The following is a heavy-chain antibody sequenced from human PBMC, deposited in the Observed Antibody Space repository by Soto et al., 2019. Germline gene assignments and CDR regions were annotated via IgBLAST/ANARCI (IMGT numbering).Heavy chain of an antibody. Sequence: QVQLVESGGGVVQIGRSLRLSCAASGFTFSSYGMHWVRQAPGKGLEWVAVISYDGSNKYYADSVKGRFTISRDNSKNTLYLKMNSLRAEDTAVYYCAKDEITLWFGKLSWPYWYFDLWGRGTLVTVSS. CDR2: ISYDGSNK. CDR3: AKDEITLWFGKLSWPYWYFDL. CDR1: GFTFSSYG. D-gene: IGHD3-10*01. J-gene: IGHJ2*01. V-gene: IGHV3-30*18.